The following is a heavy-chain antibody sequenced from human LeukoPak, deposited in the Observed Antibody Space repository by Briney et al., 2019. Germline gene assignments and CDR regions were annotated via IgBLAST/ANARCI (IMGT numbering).Heavy chain of an antibody. J-gene: IGHJ4*02. V-gene: IGHV4-39*01. D-gene: IGHD2-21*02. CDR1: GDSLTSNNYF. Sequence: SETLSLTCILSGDSLTSNNYFWGWIRQSPGKGLEWFGSIYYSGVTYYGPSFKSRLTISLDTSNNQFSLRLGSVTAADTAVYYCARRSFCAGDCLCLDYWGQGLLVTVSS. CDR3: ARRSFCAGDCLCLDY. CDR2: IYYSGVT.